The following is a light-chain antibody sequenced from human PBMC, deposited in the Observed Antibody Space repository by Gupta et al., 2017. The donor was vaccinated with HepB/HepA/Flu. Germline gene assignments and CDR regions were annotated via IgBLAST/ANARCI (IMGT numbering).Light chain of an antibody. CDR2: DVS. Sequence: QSALTQPASVSGSPGPSMTISCTGTSSDFGGYNYVSWYQQHPVKAPKLLIYDVSNRPSGVANRFSGSKSGNTASLTISGLQAEDEADYYCSSFTFTTTLVIFGGGTKRTVL. J-gene: IGLJ2*01. V-gene: IGLV2-14*03. CDR1: SSDFGGYNY. CDR3: SSFTFTTTLVI.